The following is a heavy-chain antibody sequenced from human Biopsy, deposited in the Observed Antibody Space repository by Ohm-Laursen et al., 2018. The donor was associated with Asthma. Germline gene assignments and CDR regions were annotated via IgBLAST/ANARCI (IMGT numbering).Heavy chain of an antibody. V-gene: IGHV3-33*06. CDR1: GFTFSSYG. Sequence: SLRLSCAASGFTFSSYGMHWVRQAPGRGLEWVAVIWYDGSNKYYADSVKGRFTISRDNSKNTLYLQMNSLRAEDTAVYYCAKERYYDFWSGYPIWGQGTMVTVSS. D-gene: IGHD3-3*01. J-gene: IGHJ3*02. CDR3: AKERYYDFWSGYPI. CDR2: IWYDGSNK.